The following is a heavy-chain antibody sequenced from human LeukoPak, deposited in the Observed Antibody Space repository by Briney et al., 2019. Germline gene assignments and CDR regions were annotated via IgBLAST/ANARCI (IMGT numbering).Heavy chain of an antibody. J-gene: IGHJ6*02. CDR3: ARGHYGMDV. V-gene: IGHV4-39*07. CDR2: IYYSGST. Sequence: SETLSLTCTVSGGSISSTTYYWGWIRQPPGKGLEWIGSIYYSGSTYYNPSLKSRVTISVDTSNNQFSLKLTSVTAADTAVYFCARGHYGMDVWGHGTTVTVSS. CDR1: GGSISSTTYY.